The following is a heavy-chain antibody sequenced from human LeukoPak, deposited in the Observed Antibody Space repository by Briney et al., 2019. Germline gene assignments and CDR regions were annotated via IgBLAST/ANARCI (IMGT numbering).Heavy chain of an antibody. Sequence: PGGSLRLSCAASGFTFDDYAMHWVRQAPGKGLEWVSGISWNSGGIGYADSVKGRFTISRDNAKNSLYLQMNSPRADDTALYYCAKGKKMTVAGLFDYWGQGTLVTVSS. CDR1: GFTFDDYA. CDR2: ISWNSGGI. D-gene: IGHD6-19*01. J-gene: IGHJ4*02. CDR3: AKGKKMTVAGLFDY. V-gene: IGHV3-9*01.